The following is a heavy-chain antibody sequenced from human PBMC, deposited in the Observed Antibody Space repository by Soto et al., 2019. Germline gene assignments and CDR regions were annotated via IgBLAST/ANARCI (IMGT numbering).Heavy chain of an antibody. Sequence: QITLKESGPTLVKPTQTLTLTCTFSGFSLSTSGVGVAWIRQPPGKALEWLALIFWDDDKRYSPSLKTRLTTSKXTXTNQVVLTMTNLDPVDTATYYCAHRQYADYGSYFNYWGQGTLVTVSS. V-gene: IGHV2-5*02. D-gene: IGHD4-17*01. CDR3: AHRQYADYGSYFNY. CDR2: IFWDDDK. J-gene: IGHJ4*02. CDR1: GFSLSTSGVG.